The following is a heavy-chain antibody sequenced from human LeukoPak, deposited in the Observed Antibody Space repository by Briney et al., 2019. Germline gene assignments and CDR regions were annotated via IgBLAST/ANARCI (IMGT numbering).Heavy chain of an antibody. CDR2: INHSGST. CDR1: GGSFSGYY. J-gene: IGHJ4*02. Sequence: SSETLSLTCAVYGGSFSGYYWSWIRQPPGKGLEWIGEINHSGSTNYNPSLKSRVTISVDTSKNQFSLKLSSVTAADTAVYYCASSGGDRRVLLYWGQGTLVTVSS. V-gene: IGHV4-34*01. CDR3: ASSGGDRRVLLY. D-gene: IGHD2-21*02.